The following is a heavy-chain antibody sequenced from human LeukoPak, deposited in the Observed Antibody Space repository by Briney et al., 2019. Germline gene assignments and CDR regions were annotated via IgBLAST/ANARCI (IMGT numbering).Heavy chain of an antibody. CDR2: IYYSGST. V-gene: IGHV4-30-4*01. CDR3: ARIYCSSTSCYEWFDY. D-gene: IGHD2-2*01. J-gene: IGHJ4*02. CDR1: GGSISSGDYY. Sequence: PSETLSLTCTVSGGSISSGDYYWSWIRQPPGKGLEWIGYIYYSGSTYYNPSLKSRVTISVDTSKNQFSLKLSSVTAADTAVYYCARIYCSSTSCYEWFDYWGQGTLVTVSS.